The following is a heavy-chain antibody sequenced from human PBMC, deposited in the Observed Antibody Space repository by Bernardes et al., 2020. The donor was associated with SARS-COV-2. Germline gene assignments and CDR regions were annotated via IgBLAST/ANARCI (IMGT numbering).Heavy chain of an antibody. CDR1: GYTLTELS. V-gene: IGHV1-24*01. CDR3: ATASPLQGLENNWFDP. J-gene: IGHJ5*02. D-gene: IGHD3-3*01. Sequence: ASVKVSCKVSGYTLTELSMHWVRQAPGKGLEWMGGFDPEDGETIYAQQFQGRVTMTEDTSTDTAYMELSSLRSEDTAVYYCATASPLQGLENNWFDPWGQGTLVTVSS. CDR2: FDPEDGET.